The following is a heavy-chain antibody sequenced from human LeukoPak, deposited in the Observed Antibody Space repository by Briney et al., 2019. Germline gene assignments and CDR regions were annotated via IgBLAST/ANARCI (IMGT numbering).Heavy chain of an antibody. J-gene: IGHJ3*02. Sequence: SVKVSCKASGGTFISYAISWVRQAPGQGLEWMGGIIPIFGTANYAQKFQGRVTITADESTSTAYMELSSLRSEDTAVYYCARGTTMTTSGAFDIWGQGTMVTVSS. D-gene: IGHD4-17*01. CDR2: IIPIFGTA. CDR1: GGTFISYA. CDR3: ARGTTMTTSGAFDI. V-gene: IGHV1-69*13.